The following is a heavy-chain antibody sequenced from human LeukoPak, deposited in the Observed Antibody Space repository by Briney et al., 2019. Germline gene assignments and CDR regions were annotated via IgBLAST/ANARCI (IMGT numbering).Heavy chain of an antibody. CDR3: ARDPVEWEQLLDY. Sequence: ASVKVSCKASGYIFTGYYMHWVRQAPGQGLEWMGWINPNSGGTNYAQKFQGWVTMTRDTSISTAYMELSRLRSDDTAVYYCARDPVEWEQLLDYWGQGTLVTVSS. D-gene: IGHD1-26*01. CDR1: GYIFTGYY. CDR2: INPNSGGT. V-gene: IGHV1-2*04. J-gene: IGHJ4*02.